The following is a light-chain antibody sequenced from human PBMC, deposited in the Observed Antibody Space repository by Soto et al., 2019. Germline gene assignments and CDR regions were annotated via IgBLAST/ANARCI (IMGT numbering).Light chain of an antibody. CDR3: QQYAPSPAIT. V-gene: IGKV3-20*01. CDR1: QRVSSNY. J-gene: IGKJ5*01. CDR2: GVS. Sequence: ETVLTQSPCTLSLSTGERATLSCRASQRVSSNYLVWYQQKPGQAPRLLISGVSTRATRLPDRFSGSGSGTDFTLTISRREPEDDAVYYCQQYAPSPAITFGQGTRVEIK.